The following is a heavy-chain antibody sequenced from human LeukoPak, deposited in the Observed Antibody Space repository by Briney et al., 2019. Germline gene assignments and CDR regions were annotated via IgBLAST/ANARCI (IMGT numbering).Heavy chain of an antibody. CDR1: GFTFSSYS. CDR2: ISSSSSTI. CDR3: ARDDNWDPYYFDY. D-gene: IGHD1-20*01. Sequence: PGGSLRLSCAASGFTFSSYSMNWVRQAPGKGLEWVSYISSSSSTIYFADSVKGRFTISRDNDKNSLYLQMNSLRAEDTAVYYCARDDNWDPYYFDYWGQGTLVTVSS. V-gene: IGHV3-48*01. J-gene: IGHJ4*02.